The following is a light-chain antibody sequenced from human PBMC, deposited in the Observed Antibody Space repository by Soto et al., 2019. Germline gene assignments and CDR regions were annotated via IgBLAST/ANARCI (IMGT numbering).Light chain of an antibody. CDR2: GNS. CDR1: SSNIGAGYD. J-gene: IGLJ1*01. CDR3: QSYDSSLSPYV. V-gene: IGLV1-40*01. Sequence: QSVLTQPPSVSGAPGQRVTISCTGSSSNIGAGYDVHWYQQLPGTAPKLLIYGNSNRPSGVPDRFSGSKSGTSAALAITGLQAKDEADYDCQSYDSSLSPYVFGPGTKLTVL.